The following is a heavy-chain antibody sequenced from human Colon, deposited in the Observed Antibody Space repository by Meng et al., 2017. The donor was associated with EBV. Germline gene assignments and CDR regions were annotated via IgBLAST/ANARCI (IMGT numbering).Heavy chain of an antibody. Sequence: QVQRQQWGAGLLKPSETLSLTCAGNGGSLSGAYWNWIRQPPGKGLEWIGEIIHGGSPSYNPSLKSRVTISIDTSKNQLSLMLSSVTAADTAVYYCARRPTGIDYWGQGTLVTVSS. CDR1: GGSLSGAY. CDR2: IIHGGSP. D-gene: IGHD2-8*02. J-gene: IGHJ4*02. CDR3: ARRPTGIDY. V-gene: IGHV4-34*12.